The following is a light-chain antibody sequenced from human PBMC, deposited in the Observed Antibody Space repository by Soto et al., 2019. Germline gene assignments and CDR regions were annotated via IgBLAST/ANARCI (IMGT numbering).Light chain of an antibody. CDR3: CSFAGSNTFV. J-gene: IGLJ1*01. Sequence: QSVLTQPACVSGSPGQSITLSCTGTSSDVGSYNLVSWYQQHPGKAPKLMIYEGSKRPSGVSNRFSGSKSGNTASLTISGLQAEDEADYYCCSFAGSNTFVFGTGTKV. CDR2: EGS. CDR1: SSDVGSYNL. V-gene: IGLV2-23*03.